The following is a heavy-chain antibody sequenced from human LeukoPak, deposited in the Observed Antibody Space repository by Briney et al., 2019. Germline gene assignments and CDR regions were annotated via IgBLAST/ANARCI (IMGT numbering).Heavy chain of an antibody. V-gene: IGHV3-21*01. CDR2: ISPSSSYI. D-gene: IGHD3-16*01. CDR3: ASDLTGGEYFDS. J-gene: IGHJ4*02. Sequence: PGGSLRLSCATSGFTLSSFKMTWVRQAPGKGLEWVASISPSSSYISYADSLKGRVTVSRDNAKHSVFLQMSSLRAEDTAVYYCASDLTGGEYFDSWGQGTLVSVSS. CDR1: GFTLSSFK.